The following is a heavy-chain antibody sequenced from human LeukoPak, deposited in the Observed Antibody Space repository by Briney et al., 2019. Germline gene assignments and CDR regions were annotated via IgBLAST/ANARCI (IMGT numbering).Heavy chain of an antibody. Sequence: GGSLRLSCAASEFTFSGSAMHWVRQASGKGLEWVGRIRSKANSYATAYAASVKGRFTISRDDSKNTAYLQMNSLKTEDTAVYYCTSSNYGDYLDWGQGTLVTVSS. V-gene: IGHV3-73*01. CDR1: EFTFSGSA. J-gene: IGHJ4*02. D-gene: IGHD4-17*01. CDR2: IRSKANSYAT. CDR3: TSSNYGDYLD.